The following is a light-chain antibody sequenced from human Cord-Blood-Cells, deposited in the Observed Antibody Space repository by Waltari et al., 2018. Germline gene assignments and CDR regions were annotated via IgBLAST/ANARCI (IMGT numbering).Light chain of an antibody. CDR3: QAWDSSTYV. J-gene: IGLJ1*01. CDR1: KLADKY. Sequence: SYELTQPPSGSVSPGQTASITCSGDKLADKYACWYQQKPGQSPVLVIDQDSKRPSGIPGRFAGSNSGNTATLTISGTQAMDEADYYCQAWDSSTYVFGTGTKVTVL. V-gene: IGLV3-1*01. CDR2: QDS.